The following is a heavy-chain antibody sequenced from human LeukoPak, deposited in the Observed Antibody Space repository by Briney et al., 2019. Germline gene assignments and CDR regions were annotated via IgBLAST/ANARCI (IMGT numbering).Heavy chain of an antibody. CDR3: ARDPAYCGGDCSPGGVDAFDI. CDR1: GFTFSSYA. J-gene: IGHJ3*02. V-gene: IGHV3-21*01. CDR2: ISSGGSYI. D-gene: IGHD2-21*02. Sequence: PGGSLRLSCAASGFTFSSYAMSWVRQAPGKGLEWVSSISSGGSYIYYADSVKGRFTISRDNAENSLSLQMNSLRAEDTAVYYCARDPAYCGGDCSPGGVDAFDIWGQGTMVTVSS.